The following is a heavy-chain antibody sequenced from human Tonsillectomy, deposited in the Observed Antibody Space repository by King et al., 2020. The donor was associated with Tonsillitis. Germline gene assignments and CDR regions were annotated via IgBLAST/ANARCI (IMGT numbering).Heavy chain of an antibody. Sequence: VQLPQWGAGLLKPSETLSLTCAVYGGSFSRYYWTWIRQPPGKGLEWIGEINHSGSTNYNSSLESRVTISVDTSKNQFSLKLSSVTAADTGVYYCARVAGAVDDYWGQGTLVTVSS. CDR1: GGSFSRYY. CDR2: INHSGST. CDR3: ARVAGAVDDY. D-gene: IGHD3-10*01. V-gene: IGHV4-34*01. J-gene: IGHJ4*02.